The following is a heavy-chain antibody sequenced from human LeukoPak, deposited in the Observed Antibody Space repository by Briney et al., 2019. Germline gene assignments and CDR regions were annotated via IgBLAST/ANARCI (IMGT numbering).Heavy chain of an antibody. CDR3: ARGNSNYSRFYYYYYGMDV. V-gene: IGHV1-46*01. J-gene: IGHJ6*02. CDR1: GYTFTSYY. D-gene: IGHD4-11*01. Sequence: GASVKVSCKASGYTFTSYYMHRVRQAPGQGLEWMGIINPSGGSTSYAQKFQGRVTMTRDTSTSTVYKELSSLRSEDTAVYYCARGNSNYSRFYYYYYGMDVWGQGTTVTVSS. CDR2: INPSGGST.